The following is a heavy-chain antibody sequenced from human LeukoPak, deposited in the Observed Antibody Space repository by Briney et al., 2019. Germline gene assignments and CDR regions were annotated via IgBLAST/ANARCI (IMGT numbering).Heavy chain of an antibody. CDR2: ISSSSSYI. Sequence: GGSLRLSCAASGFTFSSYSMNWVRQAPGKGLEWVSSISSSSSYIYYADSVKGRFTISRDNAKNSLYLQMNSLRAEDTAVYYCARGRVGEYYFDYWGQGTLVTVSS. V-gene: IGHV3-21*01. CDR3: ARGRVGEYYFDY. CDR1: GFTFSSYS. D-gene: IGHD3-10*01. J-gene: IGHJ4*02.